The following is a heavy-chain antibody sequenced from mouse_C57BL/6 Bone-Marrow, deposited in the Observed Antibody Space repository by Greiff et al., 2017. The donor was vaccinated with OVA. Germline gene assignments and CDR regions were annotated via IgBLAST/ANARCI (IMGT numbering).Heavy chain of an antibody. CDR3: ARLFITTVVARYYCDY. J-gene: IGHJ2*01. V-gene: IGHV1-64*01. CDR1: DYTFTSYW. Sequence: VQLQQPGAELVKPGASVKLSCKASDYTFTSYWMHWVKQRPGQGLEWIGMIHPNSGSTNYNEKLQSKATLTVDKSSSTAYMQLSSLTSEDSAVYYCARLFITTVVARYYCDYWGQGTTLTVSS. CDR2: IHPNSGST. D-gene: IGHD1-1*01.